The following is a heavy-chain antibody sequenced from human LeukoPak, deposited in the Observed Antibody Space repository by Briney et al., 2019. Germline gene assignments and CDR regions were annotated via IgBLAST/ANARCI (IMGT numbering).Heavy chain of an antibody. CDR1: GFTFSSYW. V-gene: IGHV3-74*01. J-gene: IGHJ4*02. CDR3: ARDKDDFWSYYTFDY. Sequence: PGGSLRLSCAASGFTFSSYWMHWVGQAPGKGLVWVSRINSDGGSTVYADSVKGRFTISRDNAKNTLYLQMHSLRADDTAVYYCARDKDDFWSYYTFDYWGPGTLVTVSS. D-gene: IGHD3-3*01. CDR2: INSDGGST.